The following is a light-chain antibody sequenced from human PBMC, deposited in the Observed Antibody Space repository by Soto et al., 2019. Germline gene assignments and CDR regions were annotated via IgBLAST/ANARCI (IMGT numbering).Light chain of an antibody. CDR1: QSVSSSY. V-gene: IGKV3-20*01. J-gene: IGKJ1*01. CDR3: QKYGRSPLT. Sequence: VLTQSPGTLSLSPGDRATLSCMASQSVSSSYVAWYQQKPGQAPRLLIYGESSRATGIPDRLSGSGSGTDFTLTISRLEPEDFAVYYCQKYGRSPLTCGQGTKVDIK. CDR2: GES.